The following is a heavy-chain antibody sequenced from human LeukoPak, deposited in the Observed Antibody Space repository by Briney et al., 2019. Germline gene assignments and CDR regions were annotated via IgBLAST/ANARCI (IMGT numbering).Heavy chain of an antibody. Sequence: GGSLRLSCAASGFTFSTYTLSWVRQAPGKGLEWVSAVNGGGNTWYAGSVKGRFTISRDNSKNTLYLQMNSLRAEDTAIYYCAKERQAGDYFTSDYWGLGTLVTVSS. CDR2: VNGGGNT. J-gene: IGHJ4*02. CDR1: GFTFSTYT. CDR3: AKERQAGDYFTSDY. D-gene: IGHD4-17*01. V-gene: IGHV3-23*01.